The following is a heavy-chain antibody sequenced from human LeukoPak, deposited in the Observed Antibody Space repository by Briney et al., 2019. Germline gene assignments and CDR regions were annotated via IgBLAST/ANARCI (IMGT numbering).Heavy chain of an antibody. CDR2: ISWNSGSI. J-gene: IGHJ4*02. CDR3: AKDSDQYYYGSGSYYDY. CDR1: GFTFDDYA. Sequence: QSGGSLRLSCAASGFTFDDYAMHWVRQAPGKGLDWVSGISWNSGSIGYADSVKGRFTISRDNAKNSLYLQMNSLRAEDTALYYCAKDSDQYYYGSGSYYDYWGQGTLVTVSS. V-gene: IGHV3-9*01. D-gene: IGHD3-10*01.